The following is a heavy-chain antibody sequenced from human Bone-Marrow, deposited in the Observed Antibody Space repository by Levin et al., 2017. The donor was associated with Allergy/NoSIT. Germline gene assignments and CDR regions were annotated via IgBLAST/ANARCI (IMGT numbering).Heavy chain of an antibody. CDR3: TRGFFGPFDY. J-gene: IGHJ4*02. CDR1: GLTLSDWW. Sequence: PGGSLRLSCAVSGLTLSDWWMHWVRQAPGKGPEWISRINTDGTGAVYADSVQGRFSTSRDNAKNMLYLQMNSLRAEDTAVYYCTRGFFGPFDYWGRGTLVAVSS. CDR2: INTDGTGA. D-gene: IGHD3/OR15-3a*01. V-gene: IGHV3-74*01.